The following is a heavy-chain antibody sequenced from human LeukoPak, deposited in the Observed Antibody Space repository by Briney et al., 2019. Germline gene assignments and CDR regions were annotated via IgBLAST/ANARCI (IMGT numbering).Heavy chain of an antibody. D-gene: IGHD5-18*01. CDR2: IYYTGST. CDR1: GASISSYY. Sequence: SETLSLTCSVSGASISSYYWSWIRQPPGKGLEWIGYIYYTGSTNYNPSLKSRVTISVDTSKNQFSLKLSSVTAADTAVYYCASVDTAMVSDYWGQGTLVTVSS. CDR3: ASVDTAMVSDY. J-gene: IGHJ4*02. V-gene: IGHV4-59*08.